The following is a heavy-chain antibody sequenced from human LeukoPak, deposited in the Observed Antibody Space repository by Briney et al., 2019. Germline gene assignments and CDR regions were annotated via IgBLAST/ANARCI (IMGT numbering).Heavy chain of an antibody. J-gene: IGHJ5*02. Sequence: SQTLSLTCAVSGGSISSGGYSWSWIRQPPGKGLEWIGYIYHSGSTYYNPSLKSRVTISVDRSENQFSLKLSSVTAADTAVYYCARNPMVYAGWWFDPWGQGTLVTVSS. CDR2: IYHSGST. CDR1: GGSISSGGYS. V-gene: IGHV4-30-2*01. CDR3: ARNPMVYAGWWFDP. D-gene: IGHD2-8*01.